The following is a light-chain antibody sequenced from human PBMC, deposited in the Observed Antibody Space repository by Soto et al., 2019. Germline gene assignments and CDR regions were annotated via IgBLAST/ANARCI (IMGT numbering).Light chain of an antibody. V-gene: IGKV3-15*01. CDR2: GAS. CDR3: QQDNKWPPT. CDR1: QSVTSN. Sequence: EIVMTQSPATLSVSPGERATLSCRASQSVTSNLAWYQQKPGQAPRLLIYGASTRATGIPARFSGSGSGTEFTLTISSLQSEDFAVYYCQQDNKWPPTFGQGTRLEIK. J-gene: IGKJ5*01.